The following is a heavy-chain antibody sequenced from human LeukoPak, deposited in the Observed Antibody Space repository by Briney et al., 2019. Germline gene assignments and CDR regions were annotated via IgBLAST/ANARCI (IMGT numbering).Heavy chain of an antibody. Sequence: GGSLRLSCVASGLTFSGQWMSWVRQAPGKGLEWLASIKDDGSGQFYVDSVKGRFTISRDDAKNSLFLQMNSLRADDTAVYYCAKDVGKWESLHFFDYWGQGTLVTVSS. D-gene: IGHD1-26*01. CDR3: AKDVGKWESLHFFDY. CDR2: IKDDGSGQ. V-gene: IGHV3-7*01. CDR1: GLTFSGQW. J-gene: IGHJ4*02.